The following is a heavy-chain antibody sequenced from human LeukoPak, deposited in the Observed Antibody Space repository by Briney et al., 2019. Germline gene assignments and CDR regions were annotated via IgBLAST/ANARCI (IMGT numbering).Heavy chain of an antibody. J-gene: IGHJ3*02. D-gene: IGHD6-6*01. V-gene: IGHV1-18*01. Sequence: ASVKVSCKASGYTFTSYGISWVRQAPGQGLEWMGWISAYNGNINYAQKLQGRVTMTTDTSASTAYMEVRSLRSEDTAVYYCASSSSFLEAFDIWGQGTMVTVSS. CDR1: GYTFTSYG. CDR3: ASSSSFLEAFDI. CDR2: ISAYNGNI.